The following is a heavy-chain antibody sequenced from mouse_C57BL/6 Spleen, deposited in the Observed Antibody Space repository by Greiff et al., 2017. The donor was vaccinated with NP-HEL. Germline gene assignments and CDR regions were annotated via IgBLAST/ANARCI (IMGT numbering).Heavy chain of an antibody. Sequence: QVQLQQPGAELVMPGASVKLSCKASGYTFTSYWMHWVKQRPGQGLEWIGEIVPSDSYTNYNQKFKGKSTLTVDKSSSTAYMQLSSLTSEDSAVYYCARLGFAYWGQGTLVTVSA. D-gene: IGHD4-1*01. V-gene: IGHV1-69*01. CDR3: ARLGFAY. J-gene: IGHJ3*01. CDR1: GYTFTSYW. CDR2: IVPSDSYT.